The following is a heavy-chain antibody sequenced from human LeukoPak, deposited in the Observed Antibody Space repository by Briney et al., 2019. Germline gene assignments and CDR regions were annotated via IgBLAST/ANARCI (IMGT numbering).Heavy chain of an antibody. V-gene: IGHV3-11*04. J-gene: IGHJ5*02. D-gene: IGHD2-2*02. Sequence: GGSLRLSCAASGFTFSDYYMSWIRQAPGKGLEWVSYISSSGSTIYYADSVKGRFTISRDNAKNSLYLQMNSLRAEDTAVYYCARALPPEGYCSSTSCYTGENWFDPWGQGTLVTISS. CDR2: ISSSGSTI. CDR3: ARALPPEGYCSSTSCYTGENWFDP. CDR1: GFTFSDYY.